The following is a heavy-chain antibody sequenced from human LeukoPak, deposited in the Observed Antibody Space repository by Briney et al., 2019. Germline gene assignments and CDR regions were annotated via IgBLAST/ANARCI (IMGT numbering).Heavy chain of an antibody. CDR3: AKFSSRVERRGYFDY. Sequence: GGSLRLSCAASGFSVRSNYMTWVRQAPGKGLEWVSAISGSGGSTYYADSVKGRFTISRDNSKNTLYLQMNSLRAEDTAVYYCAKFSSRVERRGYFDYWGQGTLVTISS. D-gene: IGHD1-1*01. V-gene: IGHV3-23*01. J-gene: IGHJ4*02. CDR1: GFSVRSNY. CDR2: ISGSGGST.